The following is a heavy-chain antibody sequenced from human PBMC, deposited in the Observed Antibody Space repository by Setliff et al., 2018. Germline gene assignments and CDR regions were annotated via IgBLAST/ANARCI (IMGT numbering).Heavy chain of an antibody. CDR3: ARGSRFGTIVYKGDYYMDV. J-gene: IGHJ6*03. Sequence: ASVKVSCKASGYTFRSYAMNWVRQAPGQGLEWMGWINTNTGNPIYAQGFTGRFVFSLDTSVSTAYLQISSLKSEDTAVYYCARGSRFGTIVYKGDYYMDVWGKGTTVTVSS. V-gene: IGHV7-4-1*02. D-gene: IGHD3-10*01. CDR2: INTNTGNP. CDR1: GYTFRSYA.